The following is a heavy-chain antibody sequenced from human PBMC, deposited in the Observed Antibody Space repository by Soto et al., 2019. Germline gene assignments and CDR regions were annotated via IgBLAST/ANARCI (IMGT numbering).Heavy chain of an antibody. Sequence: QSGGSVRLSXEASRFTFRNFAMSWVRQSPGKGLEWISTIGVTEGSTYYTDSVRGRFTISRDNSKNTLYLQMNSLRVEDTALYYCAKVMYTWNDVAAFDSWGQGTLVTVSS. CDR2: IGVTEGST. V-gene: IGHV3-23*01. D-gene: IGHD1-1*01. CDR1: RFTFRNFA. J-gene: IGHJ4*02. CDR3: AKVMYTWNDVAAFDS.